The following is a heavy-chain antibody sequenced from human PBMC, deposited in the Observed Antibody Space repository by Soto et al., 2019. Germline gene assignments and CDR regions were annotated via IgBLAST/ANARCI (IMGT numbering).Heavy chain of an antibody. CDR2: FDPEDGET. CDR3: ASMDRIAVRPGYNWFDP. V-gene: IGHV1-24*01. CDR1: GYTLTELS. D-gene: IGHD6-6*01. J-gene: IGHJ5*02. Sequence: ASVTVSSTVSGYTLTELSMHSVRPAPGKGLEWMGGFDPEDGETIYAQKFQGRVTMTEDTSTDTAYMELSSLRSEDTAVYYCASMDRIAVRPGYNWFDPWGQGNLVTVS.